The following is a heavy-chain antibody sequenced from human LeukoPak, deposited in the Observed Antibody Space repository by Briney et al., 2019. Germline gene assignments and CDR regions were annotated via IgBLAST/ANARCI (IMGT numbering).Heavy chain of an antibody. CDR2: INHSGST. Sequence: SETLSLTCAVYGGSFSGYYWSWIRQPPGKGLEWIGEINHSGSTNYNPSLKSRVTISVDTSKNQFSLKLSSVTAADTAVYYCARRPWLQRHFDYWGQGTLVTVSS. J-gene: IGHJ4*02. D-gene: IGHD5-18*01. CDR1: GGSFSGYY. V-gene: IGHV4-34*01. CDR3: ARRPWLQRHFDY.